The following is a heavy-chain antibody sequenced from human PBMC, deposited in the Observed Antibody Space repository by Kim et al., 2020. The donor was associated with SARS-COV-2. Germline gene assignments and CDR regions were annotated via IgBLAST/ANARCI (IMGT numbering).Heavy chain of an antibody. CDR3: ARAWVGYDRRFDP. J-gene: IGHJ5*02. D-gene: IGHD3-22*01. Sequence: SETLSLTCTVSGGSISSYYWSWIRQPPGKGLEWIGYIYYSGSTNYNPSLTSRVTISVDTSKNQFSLKLSSVTPADTAVYYCARAWVGYDRRFDPWGQGTLVTVSS. CDR2: IYYSGST. CDR1: GGSISSYY. V-gene: IGHV4-59*01.